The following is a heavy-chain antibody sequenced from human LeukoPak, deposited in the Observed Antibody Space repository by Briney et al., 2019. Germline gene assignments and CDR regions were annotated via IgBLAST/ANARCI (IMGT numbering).Heavy chain of an antibody. CDR1: GFTVSSNY. CDR2: IYSGGST. D-gene: IGHD3-9*01. J-gene: IGHJ3*02. Sequence: GGSLRLSCAASGFTVSSNYMSWVRQAPGKGLEWVSVIYSGGSTYYADSVKGRFTISRDNSKNTLYLQMNSLRAEDTAVYYCAKDLPAIMWGSGLTGAFDIWGQGTMVTVSS. CDR3: AKDLPAIMWGSGLTGAFDI. V-gene: IGHV3-66*02.